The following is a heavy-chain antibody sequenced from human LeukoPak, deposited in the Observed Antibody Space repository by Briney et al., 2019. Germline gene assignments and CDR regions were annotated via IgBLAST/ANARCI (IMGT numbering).Heavy chain of an antibody. Sequence: GGSLRLSCTASGFTVSSNCMSWVRQAPGKGLEWVSAISGSGGSTYYADSVKGRFTISRDNSKNTLYLQMNSLRAEDTAVYYCAKGKTYYYGSGSHMDVWGQGTTVTVSS. V-gene: IGHV3-23*01. D-gene: IGHD3-10*01. J-gene: IGHJ6*02. CDR2: ISGSGGST. CDR1: GFTVSSNC. CDR3: AKGKTYYYGSGSHMDV.